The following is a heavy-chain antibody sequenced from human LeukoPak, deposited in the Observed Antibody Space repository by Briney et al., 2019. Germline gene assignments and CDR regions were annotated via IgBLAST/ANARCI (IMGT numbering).Heavy chain of an antibody. D-gene: IGHD3-22*01. CDR1: GFSFSGYS. V-gene: IGHV3-21*01. J-gene: IGHJ4*02. CDR2: ISSSSIYI. Sequence: GGSLRLSCAASGFSFSGYSMNWVRQAPGKGLEWVSSISSSSIYIYNADSVKGRFTISRDNAKNSLYLQMNSLRAEDTAVYYCAGYYYDSSGYYYFDYWGQGTLVTVSS. CDR3: AGYYYDSSGYYYFDY.